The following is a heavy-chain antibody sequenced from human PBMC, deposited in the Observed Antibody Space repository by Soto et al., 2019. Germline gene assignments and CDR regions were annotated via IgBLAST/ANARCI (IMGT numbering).Heavy chain of an antibody. CDR2: IQSGGPT. CDR1: GFTVSSKY. D-gene: IGHD2-15*01. V-gene: IGHV3-66*01. Sequence: EVHLVESGGGLVQPGGSLRLSCAASGFTVSSKYMSWVRQAPGKGLEWVSLIQSGGPTYYADSVKGRFTISRDTSENTVHLQMDSLRAEDTAFYYCARDDVLCDGGRCYGGPLEVWGKGTTVTVSS. CDR3: ARDDVLCDGGRCYGGPLEV. J-gene: IGHJ6*04.